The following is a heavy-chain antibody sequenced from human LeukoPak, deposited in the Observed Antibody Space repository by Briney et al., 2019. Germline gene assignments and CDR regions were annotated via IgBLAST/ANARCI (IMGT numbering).Heavy chain of an antibody. Sequence: SETLSLTCTVSGGSISSSSYYWGWLRQPPGRGLEWIGSIYYSGSTYYNPSLKSRVTISVDTSKNQFSLKLSSVTAADTAVYYCARHSLGYCSSTSCQPPLDYWGQGTLVTVSS. CDR2: IYYSGST. D-gene: IGHD2-2*01. CDR1: GGSISSSSYY. J-gene: IGHJ4*02. V-gene: IGHV4-39*01. CDR3: ARHSLGYCSSTSCQPPLDY.